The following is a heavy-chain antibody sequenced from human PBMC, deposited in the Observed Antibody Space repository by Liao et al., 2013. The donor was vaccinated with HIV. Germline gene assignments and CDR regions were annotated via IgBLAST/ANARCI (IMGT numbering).Heavy chain of an antibody. J-gene: IGHJ4*02. D-gene: IGHD3-22*01. CDR2: LSTSGTS. CDR3: ARARPFYFDSSGYCFDY. V-gene: IGHV4-61*02. CDR1: GGSINSGSYF. Sequence: QVQLQQWGAGLVKPSQTLSLTCTVSGGSINSGSYFWTWIRQPAGKGLEWIGRLSTSGTSTYNPSLKSRVTISVDTSKNQFSLKLSSVTAADTAVYYCARARPFYFDSSGYCFDYWGQGTLVTVSS.